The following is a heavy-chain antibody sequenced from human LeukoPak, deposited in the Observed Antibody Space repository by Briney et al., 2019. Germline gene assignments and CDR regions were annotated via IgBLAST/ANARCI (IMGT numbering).Heavy chain of an antibody. V-gene: IGHV4-59*01. Sequence: SETLSLTCTVSGGSISSYYWSWIRQPPGKGLGWIGYIYYSGSTNYNPSLKSRVTISVDTSKNQFSLKLSSVTAADTAMYYCARDGVTPYYYYGMDVWGQGTTVTVSS. CDR1: GGSISSYY. CDR2: IYYSGST. D-gene: IGHD5-18*01. J-gene: IGHJ6*02. CDR3: ARDGVTPYYYYGMDV.